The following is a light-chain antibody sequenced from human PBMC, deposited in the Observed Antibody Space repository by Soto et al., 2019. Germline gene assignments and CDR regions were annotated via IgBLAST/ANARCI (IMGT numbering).Light chain of an antibody. CDR2: STN. CDR3: AAWDDTLSAWV. V-gene: IGLV1-44*01. CDR1: TSNIGSNT. J-gene: IGLJ3*02. Sequence: QSVLTQPPSVSGTPGQRVTISCSGSTSNIGSNTVHWYQQRPGTTPKVLMYSTNQRPSGVPERFSASKSCTSTSLATSGLQSADDADYYCAAWDDTLSAWVFGGGTKVTVL.